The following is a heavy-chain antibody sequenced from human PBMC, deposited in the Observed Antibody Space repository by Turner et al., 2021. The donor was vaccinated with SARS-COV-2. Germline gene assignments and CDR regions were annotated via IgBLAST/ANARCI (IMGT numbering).Heavy chain of an antibody. CDR2: ISSTSNYI. CDR3: ARGANGNFDY. J-gene: IGHJ4*02. V-gene: IGHV3-21*01. D-gene: IGHD1-26*01. CDR1: GFTFSSYS. Sequence: EVQLVEPGGGLVKPGGSLRLSFAASGFTFSSYSMNWVRQAPRKGLEWVSSISSTSNYIFYADSVKGRFTISRDNAKNSLYLQMNSLRVEDTAVYYCARGANGNFDYWGQGALVTVSS.